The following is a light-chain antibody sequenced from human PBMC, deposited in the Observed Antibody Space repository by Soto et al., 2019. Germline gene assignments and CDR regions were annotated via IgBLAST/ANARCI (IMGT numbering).Light chain of an antibody. CDR2: KAS. CDR3: QQYDGLPT. Sequence: DIQLTQSPSTLSASVGDSVTMTCRASQSISTWLAWYQQEPGKAPKLLIHKASSLQSGVPSRFSGSGSGTDFTFSISSLQPEDVATYYCQQYDGLPTFGQGTRLEIK. CDR1: QSISTW. V-gene: IGKV1-5*03. J-gene: IGKJ5*01.